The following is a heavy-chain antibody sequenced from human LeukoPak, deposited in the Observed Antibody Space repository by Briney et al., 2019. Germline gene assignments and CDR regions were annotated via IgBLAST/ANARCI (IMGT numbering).Heavy chain of an antibody. J-gene: IGHJ4*02. V-gene: IGHV4-34*01. Sequence: KPSETLSLTCAVYGGSFSGYYWSWIRQPPGKGLEWIGAINHSGSTNYNPSLKSRVTISVDTSKNQFSLKLSSVTAADTAVYYCASYPPPRNYDTDYWGQGTLVTVSS. CDR1: GGSFSGYY. D-gene: IGHD3-22*01. CDR3: ASYPPPRNYDTDY. CDR2: INHSGST.